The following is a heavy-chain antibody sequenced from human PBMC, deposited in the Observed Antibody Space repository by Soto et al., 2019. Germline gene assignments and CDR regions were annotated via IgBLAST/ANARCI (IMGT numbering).Heavy chain of an antibody. CDR3: ARESGPSDH. Sequence: QVQLVQSGAEVKKPGASVKVSCKASGYTFSNYALSWVRQAPGQGLEWMGWISANNGKTNYAQKFQGRVTMTTDTSTNTAYMELRSLRSDATAVYYCARESGPSDHWGQGTLVTVSS. CDR2: ISANNGKT. D-gene: IGHD1-26*01. V-gene: IGHV1-18*01. CDR1: GYTFSNYA. J-gene: IGHJ4*02.